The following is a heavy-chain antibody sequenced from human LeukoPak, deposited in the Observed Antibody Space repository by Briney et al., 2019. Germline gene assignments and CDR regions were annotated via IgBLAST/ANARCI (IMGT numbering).Heavy chain of an antibody. V-gene: IGHV3-30*12. CDR3: ARASGPIKKNRFDQ. D-gene: IGHD1-26*01. CDR1: GFTFSTYG. Sequence: QPGRSLRLSCATSGFTFSTYGMEWVRQAPGKGLEWVAIIFSDGIRKYYADSVKGRFTISRDISRSTLYLEMNSLSAEDTAVYYCARASGPIKKNRFDQWGQGTLVTVSS. J-gene: IGHJ4*02. CDR2: IFSDGIRK.